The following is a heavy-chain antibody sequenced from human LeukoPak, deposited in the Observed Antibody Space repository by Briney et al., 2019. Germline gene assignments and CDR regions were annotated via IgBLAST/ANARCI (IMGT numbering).Heavy chain of an antibody. CDR1: GFTFDDYG. J-gene: IGHJ4*02. CDR3: ARAPYDFWSGLTFDC. Sequence: RPGGSLRLSCAASGFTFDDYGMSWVRQAPGKGLEWVSGINWNGGSTGYADSVKGRFTISRDNAKNSLYLQMNSLRAEDTALYYCARAPYDFWSGLTFDCWGQGTLVTVSS. CDR2: INWNGGST. V-gene: IGHV3-20*04. D-gene: IGHD3-3*01.